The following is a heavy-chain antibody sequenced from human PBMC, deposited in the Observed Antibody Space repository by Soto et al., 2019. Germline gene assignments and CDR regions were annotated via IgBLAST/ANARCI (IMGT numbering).Heavy chain of an antibody. J-gene: IGHJ6*02. Sequence: GGSLRLSCVSSGFTFENYAMSWVRQAPGKGLEWVSAISGSGGTTYYSDSVKGRFTISRDNSKNTVYLQMNDLRVEDAAEYFCAKDSWAIFGVPAGEYYAMDVWGQGTTVTVSS. CDR3: AKDSWAIFGVPAGEYYAMDV. V-gene: IGHV3-23*01. CDR1: GFTFENYA. CDR2: ISGSGGTT. D-gene: IGHD3-3*01.